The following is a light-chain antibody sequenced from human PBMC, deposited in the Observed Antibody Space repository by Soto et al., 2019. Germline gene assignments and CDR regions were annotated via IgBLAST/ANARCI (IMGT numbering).Light chain of an antibody. CDR1: QSGLYSSNNKNS. Sequence: DIVLTQSPDSLAVSLGESATINCKSSQSGLYSSNNKNSLAWYQQLPGQPPTLLIFWASTRESGVPDRFSGSGSGTDFTLTISSLQAEDVSVYYCQQYYSPPWTFGQGTKVDIK. V-gene: IGKV4-1*01. CDR2: WAS. CDR3: QQYYSPPWT. J-gene: IGKJ1*01.